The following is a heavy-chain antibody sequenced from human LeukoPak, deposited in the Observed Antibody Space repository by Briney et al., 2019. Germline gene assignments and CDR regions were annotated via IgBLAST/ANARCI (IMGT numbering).Heavy chain of an antibody. CDR2: FYWDDDK. J-gene: IGHJ4*02. Sequence: SGPTLVNPTQTPTLTCTFSGFSLSTSGVGVGWIRQPPGKALEWLELFYWDDDKRYSPSLKSRLTITKDTSKNQVALTMTDMDPVDTATYYCARIIVPQYYFDYWGQGTLVTVSS. CDR1: GFSLSTSGVG. D-gene: IGHD2/OR15-2a*01. CDR3: ARIIVPQYYFDY. V-gene: IGHV2-5*02.